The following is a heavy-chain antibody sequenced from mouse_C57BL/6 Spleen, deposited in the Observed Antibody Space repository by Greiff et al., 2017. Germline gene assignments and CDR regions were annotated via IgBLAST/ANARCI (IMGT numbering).Heavy chain of an antibody. J-gene: IGHJ1*03. CDR3: TRKGTGYFDV. V-gene: IGHV1-15*01. CDR2: IDPETGGT. D-gene: IGHD3-3*01. CDR1: GYTFTDYE. Sequence: VQLVESGAELVRPGASVTLSCKASGYTFTDYEMHWVKQTPVHGLEWIGGIDPETGGTAYNQKFKGKAILTADKSSSTAYMELRSLTSEDSAVYYCTRKGTGYFDVWGTGTTVTVSS.